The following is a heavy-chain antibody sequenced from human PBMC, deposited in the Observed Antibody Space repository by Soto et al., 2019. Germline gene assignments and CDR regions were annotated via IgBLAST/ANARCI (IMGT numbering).Heavy chain of an antibody. J-gene: IGHJ4*02. D-gene: IGHD3-16*02. Sequence: SETLSLTCTVSGGSISSGGYYWSWIRQHPGKGLEWIGYIYYSGSTYYNPSLKSRVTISVDTSKNQFSLKLSSVTAADTAVYYCASLSVWGSYLYDYWGQGTLVTVSS. CDR2: IYYSGST. CDR1: GGSISSGGYY. CDR3: ASLSVWGSYLYDY. V-gene: IGHV4-31*03.